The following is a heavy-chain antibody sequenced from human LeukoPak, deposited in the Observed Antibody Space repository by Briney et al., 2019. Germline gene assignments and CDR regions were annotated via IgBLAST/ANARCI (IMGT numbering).Heavy chain of an antibody. CDR1: GFTFSSYA. J-gene: IGHJ3*02. D-gene: IGHD3-22*01. CDR3: AKEGDFFTMIVVFSIPAHPAFDI. V-gene: IGHV3-23*01. CDR2: ISGSGGST. Sequence: GGSLRLSCAASGFTFSSYAMSWVRQAPGKGLEWVSAISGSGGSTYYADSVKGRFTISRDNSKNTLYLQMNSLRAEDTAVYYCAKEGDFFTMIVVFSIPAHPAFDIWGQGTMVTVSS.